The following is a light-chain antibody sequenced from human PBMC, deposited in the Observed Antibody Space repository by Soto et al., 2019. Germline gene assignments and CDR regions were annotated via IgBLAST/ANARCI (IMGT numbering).Light chain of an antibody. CDR1: SSDVGGYNY. J-gene: IGLJ2*01. CDR2: DVT. Sequence: QAVVTQPASVSGSPGQSITISCTGTSSDVGGYNYVSWYQQHPGKAPKLVIYDVTNRPSGGSDRFSGSKSGNTASLTISGLQAEDEADYYCSSYTSSSTVIFGGGTQLTVL. V-gene: IGLV2-14*01. CDR3: SSYTSSSTVI.